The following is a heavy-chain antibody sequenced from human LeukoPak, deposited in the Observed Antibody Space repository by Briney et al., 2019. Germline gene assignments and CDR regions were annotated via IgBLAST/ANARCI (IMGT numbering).Heavy chain of an antibody. CDR3: ARGPSYYCSSTSCHTDYYYYMDV. CDR2: ISGSGGST. Sequence: PGGSLRLSCAASGFTFSSYAMSWVRQAPGKGLEWVSAISGSGGSTYYADSVKGRFTISRDNSKNTLYLQMNSLRAEDTAVYYCARGPSYYCSSTSCHTDYYYYMDVWGKGTTVTVSS. V-gene: IGHV3-23*01. CDR1: GFTFSSYA. D-gene: IGHD2-2*01. J-gene: IGHJ6*03.